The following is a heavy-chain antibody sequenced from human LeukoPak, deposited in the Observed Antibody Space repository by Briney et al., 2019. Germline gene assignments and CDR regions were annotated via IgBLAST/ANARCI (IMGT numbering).Heavy chain of an antibody. CDR3: SITLFRRDY. CDR1: GFTFSNYW. J-gene: IGHJ4*02. V-gene: IGHV3-15*01. D-gene: IGHD2/OR15-2a*01. CDR2: IKSKTDGGTT. Sequence: GGSLRLSCAASGFTFSNYWMNWVRQAPGKGLEWVGRIKSKTDGGTTDYTAPVKGRLTISRDDSRNTLYLQMNSLKTEDTAMYYCSITLFRRDYWGQGTLVTVSS.